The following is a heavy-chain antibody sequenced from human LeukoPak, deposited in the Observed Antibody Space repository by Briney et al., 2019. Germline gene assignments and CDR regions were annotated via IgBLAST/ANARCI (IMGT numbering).Heavy chain of an antibody. CDR1: GGSISSYY. D-gene: IGHD3-10*01. V-gene: IGHV4-59*01. CDR2: IYYIGST. Sequence: KSSETLSLTCTVSGGSISSYYWSWIRQPPGKGLEWIGYIYYIGSTNYNPSLKSRVTISVDTSKNQFSLKLSSVTAADTAVYYCARALRYYGSGSYYNVNWFDPWGQGTLVTVSS. CDR3: ARALRYYGSGSYYNVNWFDP. J-gene: IGHJ5*02.